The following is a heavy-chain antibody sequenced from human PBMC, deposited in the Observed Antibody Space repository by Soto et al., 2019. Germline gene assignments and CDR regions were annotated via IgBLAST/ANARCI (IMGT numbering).Heavy chain of an antibody. CDR1: GFTFSSYG. Sequence: QVQLVESGGGVVQPGRSLRLSCAASGFTFSSYGMHWVRQAPGKGLEWVAVISYDGSNKYYADSVKGRFTISRDNSKNTRYLQMNGLRAEDTAVYYCAKGWVTIFHCYGMDVWGQGTTVTVSS. J-gene: IGHJ6*02. CDR2: ISYDGSNK. D-gene: IGHD3-9*01. CDR3: AKGWVTIFHCYGMDV. V-gene: IGHV3-30*18.